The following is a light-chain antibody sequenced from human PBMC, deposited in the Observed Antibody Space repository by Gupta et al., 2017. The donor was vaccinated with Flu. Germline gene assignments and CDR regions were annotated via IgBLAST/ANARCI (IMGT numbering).Light chain of an antibody. CDR3: SSYAGTYIPFV. CDR2: EVN. J-gene: IGLJ1*01. Sequence: QSALTQPPSASGSPGPSVPISCTGTSSDVGRYNYVSWYQQRPGKAPKLIIYEVNKRPSGVPAHFSGSKSGNTASLTVSGLQAEDEADYYCSSYAGTYIPFVFGTGTTVTVL. V-gene: IGLV2-8*01. CDR1: SSDVGRYNY.